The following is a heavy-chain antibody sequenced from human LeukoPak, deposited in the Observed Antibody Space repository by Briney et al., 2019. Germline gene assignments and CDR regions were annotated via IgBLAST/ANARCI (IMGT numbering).Heavy chain of an antibody. V-gene: IGHV4-34*01. D-gene: IGHD1-14*01. CDR2: INHSGST. CDR3: ARGNRRPARHDY. J-gene: IGHJ4*02. CDR1: GGPFSGYY. Sequence: SETLSLTCAVYGGPFSGYYWSWIRQPPGKGLEWIGEINHSGSTNYNPSLKSRVTISVDTSKNQFSLKLSSVTAADTAVYYCARGNRRPARHDYWGQGTLVTVSS.